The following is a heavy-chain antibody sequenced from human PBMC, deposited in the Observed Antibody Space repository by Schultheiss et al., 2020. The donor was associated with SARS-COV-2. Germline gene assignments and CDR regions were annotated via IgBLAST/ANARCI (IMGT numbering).Heavy chain of an antibody. Sequence: SETLSLTCTVSGGSISSSSYYWSWIRQPAGKGLEWIGRIYTSGSTNYNPSLKSRVTISVDTSKNQFSLKLSSVTAADTAVYYCARGRQLVGFDYWGQGTLVTVSS. CDR1: GGSISSSSYY. CDR3: ARGRQLVGFDY. J-gene: IGHJ4*02. CDR2: IYTSGST. V-gene: IGHV4-61*02. D-gene: IGHD6-6*01.